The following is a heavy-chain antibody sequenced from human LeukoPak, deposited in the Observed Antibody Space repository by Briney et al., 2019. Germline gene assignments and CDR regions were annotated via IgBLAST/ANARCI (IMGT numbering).Heavy chain of an antibody. CDR3: AREEDRSGD. Sequence: PSETLSLTCTVSGVSIRSSNYYWAWIRQPPGQGLEWIGSIYYRGNAYYNPSLKSRVTISVDTSKNQFSLSLSSVTAADTAVYYCAREEDRSGDWGQGTLVTATS. CDR1: GVSIRSSNYY. V-gene: IGHV4-39*07. D-gene: IGHD3-22*01. CDR2: IYYRGNA. J-gene: IGHJ4*02.